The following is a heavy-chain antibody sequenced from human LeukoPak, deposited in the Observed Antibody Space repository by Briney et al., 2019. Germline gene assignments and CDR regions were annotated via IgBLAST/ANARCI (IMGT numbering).Heavy chain of an antibody. D-gene: IGHD2-2*02. CDR3: TREDCSSTSCYKEGFDP. CDR2: IRSKAYGGTT. V-gene: IGHV3-49*04. CDR1: GFTFGDYA. Sequence: GGSLRLSCTASGFTFGDYAMSWVRQAPGKGLEWVGFIRSKAYGGTTEYAASLKGRFTISRDDSKSIAYLQMNSLKTEDTAVYYCTREDCSSTSCYKEGFDPWGQGTLVIVSS. J-gene: IGHJ5*02.